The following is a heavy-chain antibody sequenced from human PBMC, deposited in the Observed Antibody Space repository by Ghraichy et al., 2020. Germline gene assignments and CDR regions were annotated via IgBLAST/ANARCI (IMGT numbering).Heavy chain of an antibody. CDR3: VRDEGYSNPGY. CDR2: INTDGSGT. CDR1: GFTFSSHW. V-gene: IGHV3-74*01. Sequence: GGSLRLSCAASGFTFSSHWMYWVRQAPGKGLVWVSRINTDGSGTKYADSVKGRFTISRDNAKNTLYLQMNSLRAEDTAVYYCVRDEGYSNPGYWGQGTLVTVSS. D-gene: IGHD6-13*01. J-gene: IGHJ4*02.